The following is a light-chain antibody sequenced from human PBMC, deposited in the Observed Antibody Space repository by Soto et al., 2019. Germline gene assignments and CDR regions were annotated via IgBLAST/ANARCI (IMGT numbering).Light chain of an antibody. CDR2: GAS. J-gene: IGKJ1*01. Sequence: EIGLTQSPGTLSLSPGERATLSCRASQSVSSKLAWFQQKPGQAPRLLIYGASSRATGIPDRFSGSGSGTDFTLTISRLEPEDFAVYYCQQYGSSPWTFGQGTKVDIK. V-gene: IGKV3-20*01. CDR1: QSVSSK. CDR3: QQYGSSPWT.